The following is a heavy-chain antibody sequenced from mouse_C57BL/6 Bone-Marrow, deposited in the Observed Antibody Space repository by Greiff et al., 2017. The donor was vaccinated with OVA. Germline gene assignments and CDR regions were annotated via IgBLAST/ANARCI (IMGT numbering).Heavy chain of an antibody. CDR2: ILPGSGST. V-gene: IGHV1-9*01. CDR1: GYTFTSYW. CDR3: ARGGLLLRYLDY. Sequence: QVQLQQPGAELVKPGASVKLSCKASGYTFTSYWMHWVKQRPGRGLEWIGEILPGSGSTNYNEKFKGKATFTADTSSNTAYMQLSSLTTEDSAIYYCARGGLLLRYLDYWGQGTTLTVSS. D-gene: IGHD1-1*01. J-gene: IGHJ2*01.